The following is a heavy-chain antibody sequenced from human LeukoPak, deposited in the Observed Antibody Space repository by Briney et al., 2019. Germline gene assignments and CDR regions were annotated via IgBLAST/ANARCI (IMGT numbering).Heavy chain of an antibody. CDR2: IYYSGST. J-gene: IGHJ4*02. Sequence: SETLSLTCTVSGGSISSYYWSWIRQPPGKGLEWIGYIYYSGSTNYNPSLKSRVTISVDTSKNQFSLKLSSVSAADTAVYYCARGEDYSNPFDYWGQGTLVTVSS. CDR1: GGSISSYY. CDR3: ARGEDYSNPFDY. V-gene: IGHV4-59*01. D-gene: IGHD4-11*01.